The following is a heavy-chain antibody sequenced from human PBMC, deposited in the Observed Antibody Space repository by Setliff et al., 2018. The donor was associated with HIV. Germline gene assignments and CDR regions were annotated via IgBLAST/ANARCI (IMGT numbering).Heavy chain of an antibody. D-gene: IGHD3-3*01. CDR3: ARGEKRFLEWLPLDYYYYYYMDV. CDR2: IISIFGTG. Sequence: ASVKVSCKASGYIFTDYYMHWVQQAPGRGLEWMGGIISIFGTGNYAQKFQDRVTITADESTSTAYMELTSLRSEDTAVYYCARGEKRFLEWLPLDYYYYYYMDVWGKGITVTVSS. J-gene: IGHJ6*03. V-gene: IGHV1-69*13. CDR1: GYIFTDYY.